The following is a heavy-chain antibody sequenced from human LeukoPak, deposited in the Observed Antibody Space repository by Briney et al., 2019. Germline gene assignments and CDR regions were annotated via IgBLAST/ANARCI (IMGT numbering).Heavy chain of an antibody. CDR2: IYHSGST. CDR1: GGSISSGGYY. J-gene: IGHJ5*02. D-gene: IGHD2-2*02. CDR3: TRAGYCSSTSCYTSSPLSINP. V-gene: IGHV4-30-2*01. Sequence: SQTLSLTCTVSGGSISSGGYYWSWIRQPPGKGLEWIGYIYHSGSTYYNPSLKSRVTISVDRSKNQFSLKLSSVTAADTAVYYCTRAGYCSSTSCYTSSPLSINPWGQGTLVTVSS.